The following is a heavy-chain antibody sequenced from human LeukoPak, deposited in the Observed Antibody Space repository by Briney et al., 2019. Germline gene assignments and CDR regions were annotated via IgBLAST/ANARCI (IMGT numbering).Heavy chain of an antibody. D-gene: IGHD3-22*01. CDR3: ARALYDSSGYYFDY. CDR1: GGSISSHY. J-gene: IGHJ4*02. V-gene: IGHV4-59*11. CDR2: IYYSGST. Sequence: SETLSLTCTVSGGSISSHYWSWIRQPPGKGLEWIGYIYYSGSTNYNPSLKSRVTISVDTSKNQFSLKLSSVTAADTAVYYCARALYDSSGYYFDYWGQGTLVTVSS.